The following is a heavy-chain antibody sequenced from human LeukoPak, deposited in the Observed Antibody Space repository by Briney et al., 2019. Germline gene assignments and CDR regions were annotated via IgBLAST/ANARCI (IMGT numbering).Heavy chain of an antibody. CDR2: IYYSGST. V-gene: IGHV4-59*08. CDR1: GGSISSHY. Sequence: SETLSLTCTVSGGSISSHYWSWIRQPPGKGLEWIGYIYYSGSTKYNPSLKSRVTISVDTSKKQFSLKLSSVTAADSAVYYCARHETTTGTYIDYWGQGILVTVSS. CDR3: ARHETTTGTYIDY. J-gene: IGHJ4*02. D-gene: IGHD1-1*01.